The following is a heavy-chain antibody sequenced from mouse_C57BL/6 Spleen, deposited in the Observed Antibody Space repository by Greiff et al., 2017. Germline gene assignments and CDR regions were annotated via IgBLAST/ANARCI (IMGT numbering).Heavy chain of an antibody. CDR3: AKGGYYGSSPFAY. V-gene: IGHV1-47*01. CDR2: FHPYNDDT. Sequence: QVQLKESGAELVKPGASVKMSCKASGYTFTTYPIAWMKQNHGQSLEWIGNFHPYNDDTKYNEKFKGKATLTVEKSSSTVYLELSRLTSDVSAVXYCAKGGYYGSSPFAYWGKGTLVTVSA. CDR1: GYTFTTYP. D-gene: IGHD1-1*01. J-gene: IGHJ3*01.